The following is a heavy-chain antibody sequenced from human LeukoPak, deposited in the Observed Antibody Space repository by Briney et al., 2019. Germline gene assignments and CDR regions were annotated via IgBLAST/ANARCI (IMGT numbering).Heavy chain of an antibody. CDR1: GFPFRSYG. CDR2: ISSSGSTI. J-gene: IGHJ4*02. D-gene: IGHD1-26*01. CDR3: ARDLVGARGFDY. V-gene: IGHV3-48*01. Sequence: GGPLGFSCAGLGFPFRSYGMNGFPKAPGKGLEGFSYISSSGSTIYYADSVKGRFTISRDNAKNSLYLQMNSLRAEDTAVYYCARDLVGARGFDYWGQGTLVTVSS.